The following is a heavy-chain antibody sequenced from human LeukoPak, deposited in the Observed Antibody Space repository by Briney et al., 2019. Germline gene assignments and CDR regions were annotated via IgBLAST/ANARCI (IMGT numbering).Heavy chain of an antibody. Sequence: SETLSLTCTVSGGSISSGGYYWSWIRQHPGKGLEWIGYIYYSGSTYYNPSLKSRVTISVDTSKNQFSLKLSSVTAADTAVYYCARAGSGWYYFDYWGQGTLVTVSS. D-gene: IGHD6-19*01. CDR3: ARAGSGWYYFDY. J-gene: IGHJ4*02. CDR1: GGSISSGGYY. V-gene: IGHV4-31*03. CDR2: IYYSGST.